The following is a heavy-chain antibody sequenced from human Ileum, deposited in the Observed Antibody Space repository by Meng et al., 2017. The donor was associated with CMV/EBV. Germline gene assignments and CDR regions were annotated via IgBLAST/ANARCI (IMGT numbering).Heavy chain of an antibody. D-gene: IGHD6-6*01. V-gene: IGHV1-46*01. Sequence: ASVKVSCKASGYTFTSYYMHWVRQAPGQGLEWMGIINPSGSSTSYAQKFQGRVTMTRDTSTSTVYMELSSLRSEDTAVYYCARVEYSSSSARGSGDYWGQGTLVTVSS. CDR1: GYTFTSYY. CDR3: ARVEYSSSSARGSGDY. J-gene: IGHJ4*02. CDR2: INPSGSST.